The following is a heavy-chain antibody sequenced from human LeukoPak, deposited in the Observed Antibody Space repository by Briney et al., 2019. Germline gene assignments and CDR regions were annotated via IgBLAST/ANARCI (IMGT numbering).Heavy chain of an antibody. CDR2: ISGSGDST. CDR3: TRDLMDYDVSTGLHHYYMDV. Sequence: GGSLRLSCAASGFTFSSYAMSWVRQAPGKGLEWVSAISGSGDSTYYADSVKGRFTISRDNSKNTLYLQMNTLRVEDTAVYYCTRDLMDYDVSTGLHHYYMDVWGQGTTVTVSS. J-gene: IGHJ6*02. V-gene: IGHV3-23*01. CDR1: GFTFSSYA. D-gene: IGHD3-9*01.